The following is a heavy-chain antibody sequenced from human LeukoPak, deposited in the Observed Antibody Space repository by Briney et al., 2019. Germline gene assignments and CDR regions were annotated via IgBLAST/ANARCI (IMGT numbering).Heavy chain of an antibody. J-gene: IGHJ6*03. Sequence: ASVKVSCKASGYTFTGYYMHWVRQAPGQGLEWMGWINPNSGGTNYAQKFQGRVTMTRDTSISTAYMELSSLRSEDTAVYYCARLGILTGYYSTYYYYYYMDVWGKGTTVTISS. CDR2: INPNSGGT. V-gene: IGHV1-2*02. D-gene: IGHD3-9*01. CDR1: GYTFTGYY. CDR3: ARLGILTGYYSTYYYYYYMDV.